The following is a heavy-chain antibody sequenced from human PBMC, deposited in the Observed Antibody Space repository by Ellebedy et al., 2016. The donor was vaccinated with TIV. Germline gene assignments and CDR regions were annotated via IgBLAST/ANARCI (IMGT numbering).Heavy chain of an antibody. D-gene: IGHD3-3*01. CDR3: ARAQLRSPRFDY. CDR2: SSPNNGDR. V-gene: IGHV1-2*02. J-gene: IGHJ4*02. CDR1: GYTFSGYY. Sequence: AASVKVSCKASGYTFSGYYIHWVRQAPGQGLEWMGWSSPNNGDRNYEQKFQGRVTMTRDTSNSTAYMEVRGLRFDDTAVYYCARAQLRSPRFDYWGQGTLVTVSS.